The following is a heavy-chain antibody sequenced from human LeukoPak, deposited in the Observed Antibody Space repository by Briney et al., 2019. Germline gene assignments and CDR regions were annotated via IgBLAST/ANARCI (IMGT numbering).Heavy chain of an antibody. CDR2: IWYDGSNK. CDR1: GFIFSSYG. V-gene: IGHV3-33*08. J-gene: IGHJ6*02. CDR3: ASSRYPGIAAAGTAYYGMDV. Sequence: GRSLRLSCAASGFIFSSYGMHWVRQAPGKGLEWVAVIWYDGSNKYYADSVKGRFTISRDNSKNTLYLQMNSLRAEDTAVYYCASSRYPGIAAAGTAYYGMDVWGQGTTVTVSS. D-gene: IGHD6-13*01.